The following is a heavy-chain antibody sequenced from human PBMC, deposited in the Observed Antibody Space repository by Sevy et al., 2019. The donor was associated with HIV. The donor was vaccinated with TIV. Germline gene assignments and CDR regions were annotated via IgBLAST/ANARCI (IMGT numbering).Heavy chain of an antibody. Sequence: GGSLRLSCAASGFTFSDYYMSWIRQAPGKGLERVSYISSSGSTIYYADSVKGRFTISRDNAKNSLYLQMNSLRAEDTAVYYCARGRGYYDSSGYYPDYYYYYGMDVWGQGTTVTVSS. CDR2: ISSSGSTI. D-gene: IGHD3-22*01. CDR3: ARGRGYYDSSGYYPDYYYYYGMDV. CDR1: GFTFSDYY. V-gene: IGHV3-11*01. J-gene: IGHJ6*02.